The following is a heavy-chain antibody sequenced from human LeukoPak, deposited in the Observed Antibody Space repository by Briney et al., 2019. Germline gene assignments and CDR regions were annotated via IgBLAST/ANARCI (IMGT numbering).Heavy chain of an antibody. J-gene: IGHJ5*02. CDR2: ISSSSSYI. Sequence: PGGSLRLSCAASGFTFSSYSMNWVRQASGKGLEWVSSISSSSSYIYYADSVKGRFTISRDNAKNSLYLQMNSLRAEDTAVYYCAKGTTGMRYSWFDPWGQGTLVTVSS. CDR3: AKGTTGMRYSWFDP. V-gene: IGHV3-21*04. CDR1: GFTFSSYS. D-gene: IGHD2/OR15-2a*01.